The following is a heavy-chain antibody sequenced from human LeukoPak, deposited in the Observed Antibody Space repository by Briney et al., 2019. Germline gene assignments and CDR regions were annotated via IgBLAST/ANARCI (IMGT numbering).Heavy chain of an antibody. D-gene: IGHD5-24*01. Sequence: PGGSLRLSCTASRFTMRSNYMSWVRQAPGKGLEWVSVIYSGGSTDYKDSVKDRFIISRDNSKNTLYLQMNSLRAEDRAVYYCAKEMATMNAFDIWGQGTMVTVSS. J-gene: IGHJ3*02. CDR3: AKEMATMNAFDI. CDR1: RFTMRSNY. CDR2: IYSGGST. V-gene: IGHV3-66*01.